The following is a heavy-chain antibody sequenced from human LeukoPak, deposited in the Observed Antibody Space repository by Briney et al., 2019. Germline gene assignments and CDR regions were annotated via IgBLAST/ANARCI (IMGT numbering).Heavy chain of an antibody. J-gene: IGHJ3*02. CDR3: ARDTTIFGVVIPI. Sequence: SETLSLTCTVSGGSISSYYWSWIRQPAGKGLEWIGRIYTSGNTNYNPSLKSRVTMSIDTSKNQFSLKLSSVTAADTAVYYCARDTTIFGVVIPIWGQGTMVTVS. V-gene: IGHV4-4*07. CDR2: IYTSGNT. CDR1: GGSISSYY. D-gene: IGHD3-3*01.